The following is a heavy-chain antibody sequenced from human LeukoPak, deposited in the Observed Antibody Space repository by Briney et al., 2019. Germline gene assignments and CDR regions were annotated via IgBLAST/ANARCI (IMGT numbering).Heavy chain of an antibody. D-gene: IGHD1-1*01. CDR3: ARDNWNARYFDL. J-gene: IGHJ2*01. V-gene: IGHV4-30-2*01. Sequence: PSETLSLTCTVSGGSISSGGYYWSWIRQPPGKGLEWIGYIYHSGSTYYNPSLKSRVTISVDRSKNQFSLKLSSVTAADTAVYYCARDNWNARYFDLWGRGTLVTVSS. CDR1: GGSISSGGYY. CDR2: IYHSGST.